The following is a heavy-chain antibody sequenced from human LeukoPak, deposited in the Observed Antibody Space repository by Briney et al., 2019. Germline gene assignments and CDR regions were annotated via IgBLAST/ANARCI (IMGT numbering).Heavy chain of an antibody. CDR2: IKQDGSEK. CDR1: GFTFSSYW. J-gene: IGHJ4*02. V-gene: IGHV3-7*01. CDR3: ARDIFLAAAGKEDY. Sequence: GGSLRLSCAASGFTFSSYWMSWVRQAPGKGLEWVANIKQDGSEKYYVDSVKGRFTISRDNAKNSLYLQMNSLRAEDTAVYYCARDIFLAAAGKEDYWGQGTLVTVSS. D-gene: IGHD6-13*01.